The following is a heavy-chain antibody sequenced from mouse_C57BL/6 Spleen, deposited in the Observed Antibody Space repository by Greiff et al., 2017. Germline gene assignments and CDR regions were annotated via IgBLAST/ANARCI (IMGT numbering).Heavy chain of an antibody. Sequence: QVQLQQSGAELVKPGASVKISCKASGYAFSSYWMNWVKQRPGKGLEWIGQILPGDGETNYNGKFKGKATLTADKSSSTAYMQLSSLTSEDSAVYFCARKGYYGSSYGAMDYWGQGTSVTVSS. V-gene: IGHV1-80*01. CDR3: ARKGYYGSSYGAMDY. D-gene: IGHD1-1*01. CDR1: GYAFSSYW. CDR2: ILPGDGET. J-gene: IGHJ4*01.